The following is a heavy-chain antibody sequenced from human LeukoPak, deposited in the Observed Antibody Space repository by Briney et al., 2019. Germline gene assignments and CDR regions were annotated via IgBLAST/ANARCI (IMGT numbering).Heavy chain of an antibody. CDR1: GGTFSSYA. V-gene: IGHV1-69*05. CDR3: ARDIEEKVYHYDSSGYYYSDY. CDR2: IIPIFGTA. J-gene: IGHJ4*02. D-gene: IGHD3-22*01. Sequence: SVKVSCKASGGTFSSYAISWVRQAPGQGLEWMGRIIPIFGTANYAQKFQGRVTITTDESTSTAYMELSSLRSEDTAVYYCARDIEEKVYHYDSSGYYYSDYWGQGTLVTVSS.